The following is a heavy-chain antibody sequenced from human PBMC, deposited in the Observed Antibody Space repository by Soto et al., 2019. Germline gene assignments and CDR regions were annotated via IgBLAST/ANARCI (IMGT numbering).Heavy chain of an antibody. D-gene: IGHD3-10*01. CDR1: GFTFSSYS. V-gene: IGHV3-48*01. Sequence: PGGSLRLSCVASGFTFSSYSMNWVRQAPGKGLEWVSFIDSSRTSIYYADSLKGRFTISRDNAKNSVYLQMNSLRAEDTAVYYCARDLYGSGAFDYWGQGTRVTVSS. CDR2: IDSSRTSI. J-gene: IGHJ4*02. CDR3: ARDLYGSGAFDY.